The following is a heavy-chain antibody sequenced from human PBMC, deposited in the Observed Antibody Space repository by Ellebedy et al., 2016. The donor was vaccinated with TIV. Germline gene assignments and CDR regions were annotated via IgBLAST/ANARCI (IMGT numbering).Heavy chain of an antibody. J-gene: IGHJ3*02. CDR1: GFTVSNNY. CDR2: IYSGGTT. CDR3: ARRGLESYDGFDI. V-gene: IGHV3-53*01. Sequence: GESLKISXAASGFTVSNNYINWVRQAPGKGLEWVSVIYSGGTTYYADSVKGRFTISRDNSKNTLYLQMNSLRAEDTAVYFCARRGLESYDGFDIWGRGTMVTVSS. D-gene: IGHD3-10*01.